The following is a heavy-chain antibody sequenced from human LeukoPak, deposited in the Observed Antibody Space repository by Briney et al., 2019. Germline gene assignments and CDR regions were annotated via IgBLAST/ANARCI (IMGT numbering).Heavy chain of an antibody. V-gene: IGHV1-2*02. D-gene: IGHD3-9*01. Sequence: ASVKVSCKASGYTFTGYYMHWVRQAPGQGLEWMGLINPNSGGTNYAQKFQGRVTMTRDTSISAAYMELSRLRSDDTAVYYCARDLQSGILTGYPPYYYYGMDVWGQGTTVTVSS. CDR1: GYTFTGYY. CDR2: INPNSGGT. CDR3: ARDLQSGILTGYPPYYYYGMDV. J-gene: IGHJ6*02.